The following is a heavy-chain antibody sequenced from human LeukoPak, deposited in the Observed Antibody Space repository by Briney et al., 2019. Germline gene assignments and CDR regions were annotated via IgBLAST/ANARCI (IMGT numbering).Heavy chain of an antibody. D-gene: IGHD2-2*01. J-gene: IGHJ4*02. CDR3: ARDLRVYLKSSHDY. Sequence: HPGGSLRPSCAASGFTFSSYAMSWVRQAPGKGLEWVANIKQDGSEKYYVDSVKGRFTISRDNAKNSLYLQMNSPRAEDTAVYYCARDLRVYLKSSHDYWGQGTLVTVSS. CDR1: GFTFSSYA. CDR2: IKQDGSEK. V-gene: IGHV3-7*01.